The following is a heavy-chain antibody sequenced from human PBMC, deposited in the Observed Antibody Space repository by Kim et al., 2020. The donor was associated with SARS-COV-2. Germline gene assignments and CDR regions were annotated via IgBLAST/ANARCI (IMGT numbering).Heavy chain of an antibody. CDR3: ARDNLIVGLDAFDI. Sequence: NPSLKSRVTISVDTSKNPFSLNLSSVTAADTAVYYCARDNLIVGLDAFDIWGQGTMVTVSS. V-gene: IGHV4-31*02. J-gene: IGHJ3*02. D-gene: IGHD1-26*01.